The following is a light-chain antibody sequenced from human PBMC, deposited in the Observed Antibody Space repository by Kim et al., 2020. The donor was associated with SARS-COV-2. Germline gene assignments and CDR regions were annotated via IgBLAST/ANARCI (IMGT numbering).Light chain of an antibody. V-gene: IGLV1-47*01. CDR3: ASWDRSLDARI. J-gene: IGLJ2*01. Sequence: ELTQPPSASGTPGQRVTISCSGTGSNIGRNYVYWYQQLPGMAPKLLICRDNQRPSGVPDRFSGSKSGTSASLAISGLRSEDEAYYSCASWDRSLDARIFGGGTQLTVL. CDR1: GSNIGRNY. CDR2: RDN.